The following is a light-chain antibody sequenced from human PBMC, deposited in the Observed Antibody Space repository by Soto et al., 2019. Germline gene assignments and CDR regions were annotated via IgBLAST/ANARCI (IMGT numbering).Light chain of an antibody. Sequence: DIEMTQSPLSLPATAGDPASISCRSSQSLLHSNGYNYLDWYLQKPGQSPQLLIYLGSNRASGVPARFSGSGSGTDFTLNISRLEAEDVGIYYCMQALQTPVTFGPGTKVDIK. CDR1: QSLLHSNGYNY. J-gene: IGKJ3*01. V-gene: IGKV2-28*01. CDR2: LGS. CDR3: MQALQTPVT.